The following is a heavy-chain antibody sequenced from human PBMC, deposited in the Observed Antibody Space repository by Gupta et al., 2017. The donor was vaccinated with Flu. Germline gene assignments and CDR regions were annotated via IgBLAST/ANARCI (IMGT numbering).Heavy chain of an antibody. D-gene: IGHD1-26*01. CDR1: GYTFTSYA. J-gene: IGHJ4*02. CDR3: ARGSSGSYGYYFDY. Sequence: QVQLVQSGAEVKKPGASVKVSCKASGYTFTSYAMHWVRQAPGQRLEWMGWINAGNGNTKYSQKFQGRVTITRDTSASTAYMELSSLRSEDTAVYYCARGSSGSYGYYFDYWGQGTLVTVSS. CDR2: INAGNGNT. V-gene: IGHV1-3*01.